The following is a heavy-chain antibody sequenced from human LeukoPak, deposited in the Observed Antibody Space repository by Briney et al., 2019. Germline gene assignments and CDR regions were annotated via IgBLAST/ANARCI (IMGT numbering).Heavy chain of an antibody. J-gene: IGHJ4*02. CDR2: ISYDGYNK. D-gene: IGHD1-26*01. CDR1: GFTFNNYA. CDR3: ARGYSGSYSRGADY. V-gene: IGHV3-30*04. Sequence: GGSLRLSCAASGFTFNNYAMHWVRQAPGRGLEWVAVISYDGYNKYYVDSVKGRFTISRDNSNNTMYLQMDSLSAEDTAVYYCARGYSGSYSRGADYWGQGTLITVSS.